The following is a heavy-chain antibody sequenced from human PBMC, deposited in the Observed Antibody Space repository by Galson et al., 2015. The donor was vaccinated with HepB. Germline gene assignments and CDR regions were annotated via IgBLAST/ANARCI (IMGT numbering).Heavy chain of an antibody. V-gene: IGHV6-1*01. D-gene: IGHD3-22*01. CDR1: GDSVSSNSAA. CDR3: ARAVDGVIKGNWFDP. CDR2: TYYRSKWYN. J-gene: IGHJ5*02. Sequence: CAISGDSVSSNSAAWNWIRQSPSRGLEWLGRTYYRSKWYNDYAVSVKSRITINPDTSKNQFSLQLNSVTPEDTAVYYCARAVDGVIKGNWFDPWGQGTLVTVSS.